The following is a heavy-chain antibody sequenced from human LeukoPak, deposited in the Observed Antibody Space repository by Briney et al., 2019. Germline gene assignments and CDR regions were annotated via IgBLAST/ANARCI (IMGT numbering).Heavy chain of an antibody. J-gene: IGHJ4*02. CDR1: GFTFSSYW. Sequence: GGSLRLSCAASGFTFSSYWMHWVRQAPGKGLVWVSRINSDGSSTSYADSVRGRFTISRDNAKNTLYLQMNSLRAEDTAVYYCARSTWIQLWFDYWGQGTLVTVSS. V-gene: IGHV3-74*01. D-gene: IGHD5-18*01. CDR3: ARSTWIQLWFDY. CDR2: INSDGSST.